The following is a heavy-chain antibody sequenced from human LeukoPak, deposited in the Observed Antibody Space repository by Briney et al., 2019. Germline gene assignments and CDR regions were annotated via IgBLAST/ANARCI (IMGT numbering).Heavy chain of an antibody. CDR3: ARGSGKKLWLSDFDY. V-gene: IGHV3-11*05. J-gene: IGHJ4*02. Sequence: PGGSLRLSCAASGFTFSDYYMNWIRQAPGKGLEWVSYISSSSSYTNYADSVKGRFTISKDNAKNSLYLQMNSLRAEDTAVYYCARGSGKKLWLSDFDYWGQGTLVTVSS. D-gene: IGHD5-18*01. CDR1: GFTFSDYY. CDR2: ISSSSSYT.